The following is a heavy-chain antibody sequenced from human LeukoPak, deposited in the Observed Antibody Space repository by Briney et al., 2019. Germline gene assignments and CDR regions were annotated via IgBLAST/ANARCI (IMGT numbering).Heavy chain of an antibody. CDR1: GFSFSTYA. V-gene: IGHV3-23*01. Sequence: GGSLRLSCAASGFSFSTYAMSWVRQAPGKGLEWVSAMSGSGGSTYYADSVKGRFTISRDNSKNTLFLEMNSLRAEDTAVYYCAKSSNYSWEYWGQGTLVTVSS. CDR3: AKSSNYSWEY. CDR2: MSGSGGST. D-gene: IGHD6-13*01. J-gene: IGHJ4*02.